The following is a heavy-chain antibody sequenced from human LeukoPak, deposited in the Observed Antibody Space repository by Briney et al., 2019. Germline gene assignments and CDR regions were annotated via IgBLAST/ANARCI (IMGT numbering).Heavy chain of an antibody. CDR2: IYYSGST. J-gene: IGHJ3*02. CDR3: ARAPGLYGTSWYRDAFDI. CDR1: GGSFSSYY. Sequence: SETLSLTCAVYGGSFSSYYWSWIRQPPGKGLEWIGYIYYSGSTNYNPSLKSRVTISVDTSKNQFSLKLSSVTAADTAVYYCARAPGLYGTSWYRDAFDIWGQGTMVTVSS. D-gene: IGHD6-13*01. V-gene: IGHV4-59*01.